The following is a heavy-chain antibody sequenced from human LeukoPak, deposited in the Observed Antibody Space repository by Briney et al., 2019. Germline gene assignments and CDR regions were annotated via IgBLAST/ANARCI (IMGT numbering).Heavy chain of an antibody. CDR3: ARVPYHHDSSGYYFDY. Sequence: SETLSLTCTVSGVSISSYYWSWIRQPPGKGLEWIGYIYYSGSTNYNPSLKSRVTISVDTSKNQFSLKLSSVTAADTAVYYCARVPYHHDSSGYYFDYWGQGTLVTVSS. CDR1: GVSISSYY. J-gene: IGHJ4*02. D-gene: IGHD3-22*01. CDR2: IYYSGST. V-gene: IGHV4-59*01.